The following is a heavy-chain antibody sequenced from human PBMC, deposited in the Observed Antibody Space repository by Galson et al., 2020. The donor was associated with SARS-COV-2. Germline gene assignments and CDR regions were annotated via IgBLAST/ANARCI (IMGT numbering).Heavy chain of an antibody. CDR2: IWYDGSNK. J-gene: IGHJ6*03. D-gene: IGHD1-26*01. V-gene: IGHV3-33*01. CDR1: GFTFSSYG. CDR3: ARDLVGAYYYIDV. Sequence: GESLNIYCAASGFTFSSYGMHWVRQAPGKGLEWVAVIWYDGSNKYYADSVKGRFTISRDNSKNTLYLQMNSLRAEDTAVYYCARDLVGAYYYIDVWGKGTTVTISS.